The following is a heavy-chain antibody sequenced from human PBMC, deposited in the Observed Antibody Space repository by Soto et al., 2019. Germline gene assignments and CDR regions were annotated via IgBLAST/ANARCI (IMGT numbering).Heavy chain of an antibody. J-gene: IGHJ5*02. CDR3: ARHPSDFWFDP. CDR2: IYQSGNT. V-gene: IGHV4-4*02. Sequence: SETLCLTWTVSGGSIIGRYGCSIVRQPPRKGLEWIGSIYQSGNTNYNPSLRSRVTVSVDTSKNQFSLKLSSVTAADTAVYYCARHPSDFWFDPWGQGTLVTVSS. CDR1: GGSIIGRYG. D-gene: IGHD2-21*02.